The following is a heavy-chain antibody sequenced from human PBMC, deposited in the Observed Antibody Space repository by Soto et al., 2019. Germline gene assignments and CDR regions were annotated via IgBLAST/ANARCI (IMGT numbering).Heavy chain of an antibody. J-gene: IGHJ6*02. D-gene: IGHD5-18*01. CDR3: ARGREVDTAMVTVYGMDV. Sequence: SETLSLTCAVSGGSISSSNWWSWVRQPPVKGLEWIGEIYHSGSTNYNPSLKSRVTISVDKSKNQFSLKLSSVTAADTAVYYCARGREVDTAMVTVYGMDVWGQGTTVTV. V-gene: IGHV4-4*02. CDR1: GGSISSSNW. CDR2: IYHSGST.